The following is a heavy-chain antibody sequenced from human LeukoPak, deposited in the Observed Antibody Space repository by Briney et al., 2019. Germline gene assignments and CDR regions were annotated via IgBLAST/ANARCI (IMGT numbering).Heavy chain of an antibody. CDR2: IWYDGSNK. J-gene: IGHJ4*02. Sequence: PGGSLRLSCAASGFTFSSYGMHWVRQAPGKGLEWVAVIWYDGSNKYYADSVKGRFTISRDNSKNTLYLQMNSLRAGDTAVYYCARIKTSGSYLDYWGQGTLVTVSS. V-gene: IGHV3-33*01. D-gene: IGHD1-26*01. CDR3: ARIKTSGSYLDY. CDR1: GFTFSSYG.